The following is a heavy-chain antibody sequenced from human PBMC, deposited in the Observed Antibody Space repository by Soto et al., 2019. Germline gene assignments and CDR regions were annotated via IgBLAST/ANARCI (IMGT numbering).Heavy chain of an antibody. CDR1: GFTFDSYA. V-gene: IGHV3-23*01. CDR3: AKDTVGGYSFWSGYYSDGLDV. J-gene: IGHJ3*01. Sequence: EVKLLESGGGLAQPGGSLRLSCVGSGFTFDSYAISWVRQAPGERLQWIAAISGSADGTDYAHSVRGRFTISRDNAKKTVHLQMVSLRVEGKAVYFCAKDTVGGYSFWSGYYSDGLDVWGQVTLVTVS. D-gene: IGHD3-3*01. CDR2: ISGSADGT.